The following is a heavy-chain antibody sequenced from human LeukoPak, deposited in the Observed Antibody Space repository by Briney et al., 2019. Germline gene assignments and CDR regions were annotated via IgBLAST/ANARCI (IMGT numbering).Heavy chain of an antibody. J-gene: IGHJ3*02. Sequence: SETLSLTCAVYGGSFSGYYWSWIRQPPGKGLEWIGEINHSGSTNYNPSLKSRVTISVDTSKNQFSLKLSSVTAADAAFYYCARYIVSYPHDAFDIWGQGTMVTVSS. CDR1: GGSFSGYY. D-gene: IGHD1-26*01. CDR2: INHSGST. V-gene: IGHV4-34*01. CDR3: ARYIVSYPHDAFDI.